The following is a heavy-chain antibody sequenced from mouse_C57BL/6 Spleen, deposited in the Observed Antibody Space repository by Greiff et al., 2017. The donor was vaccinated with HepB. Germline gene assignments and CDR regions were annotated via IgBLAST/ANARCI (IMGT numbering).Heavy chain of an antibody. J-gene: IGHJ2*01. Sequence: EVQLQQSVAELVRPGASVKLSCTASGFNIKNTYMHWVKQRPEQGLEWIGRIDPANGNTKYAPKFQGKATITADTSSNTAYLQLSSLTSEDTAIYYCARYTTVVATWDYFDYWGQGTTLTVSS. CDR1: GFNIKNTY. CDR2: IDPANGNT. V-gene: IGHV14-3*01. CDR3: ARYTTVVATWDYFDY. D-gene: IGHD1-1*01.